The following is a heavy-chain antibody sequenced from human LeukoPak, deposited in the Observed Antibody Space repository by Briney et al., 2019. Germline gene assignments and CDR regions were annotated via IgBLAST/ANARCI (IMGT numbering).Heavy chain of an antibody. V-gene: IGHV4-39*01. CDR3: AKHRDSHYNYMDV. CDR2: IYYSVST. CDR1: GDSISISNYY. J-gene: IGHJ6*03. Sequence: SETLSLTCTLSGDSISISNYYGGWIRQPPGNGLEWIGRIYYSVSTYNNPSLKSRATVSVDTSKNQFTLKLTSVTAADTAVYYCAKHRDSHYNYMDVWGKGTTVTIS. D-gene: IGHD2-15*01.